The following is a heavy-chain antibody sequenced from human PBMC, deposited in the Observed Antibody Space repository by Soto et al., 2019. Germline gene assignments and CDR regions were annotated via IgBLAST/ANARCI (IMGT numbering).Heavy chain of an antibody. CDR2: IYYSGST. J-gene: IGHJ6*02. V-gene: IGHV4-61*01. CDR1: GGSVSSGSYY. D-gene: IGHD3-16*01. Sequence: SETLSLTCTVSGGSVSSGSYYWSWIRQPPGKGLEWIGYIYYSGSTNYNPSLKSRVTISVDTSKNQFSLKLSSVTAADTAVYYCATGGRAHYYYYCMDVWGQGTSVTVS. CDR3: ATGGRAHYYYYCMDV.